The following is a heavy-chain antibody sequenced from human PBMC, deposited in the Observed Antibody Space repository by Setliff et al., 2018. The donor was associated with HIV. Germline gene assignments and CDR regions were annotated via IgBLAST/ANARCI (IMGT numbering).Heavy chain of an antibody. J-gene: IGHJ5*02. Sequence: AETLSLTCTVSGGSISSYCWNWIRQSPGRGLEWIGFIFSSGSTKYNPSLQSRVTMSIDTSKNQFSLTLTSVTAADTAVYYCARRIDNSGSFPDTNWFDTWGQGSLVTVSS. CDR2: IFSSGST. V-gene: IGHV4-4*09. D-gene: IGHD3-10*01. CDR1: GGSISSYC. CDR3: ARRIDNSGSFPDTNWFDT.